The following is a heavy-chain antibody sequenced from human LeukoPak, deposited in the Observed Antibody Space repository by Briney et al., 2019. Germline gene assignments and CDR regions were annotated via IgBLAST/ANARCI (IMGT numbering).Heavy chain of an antibody. J-gene: IGHJ3*02. V-gene: IGHV4-59*08. Sequence: PSETLSLTCTVSGGSISSYYWSWIRQPPGKGLEWIGYIYYSGSTNYNPSLKSRVTISVDTSKNQFSLKLSSVTAVDTAVYYCARHEYSSSPGAFDIWGQGTMVTVSS. CDR1: GGSISSYY. CDR2: IYYSGST. CDR3: ARHEYSSSPGAFDI. D-gene: IGHD6-6*01.